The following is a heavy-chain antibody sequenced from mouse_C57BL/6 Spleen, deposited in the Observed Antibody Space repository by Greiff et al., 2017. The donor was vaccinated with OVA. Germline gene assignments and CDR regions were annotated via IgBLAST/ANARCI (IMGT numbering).Heavy chain of an antibody. D-gene: IGHD2-4*01. CDR1: GYTFTSYW. CDR2: IHPNSGST. J-gene: IGHJ3*01. Sequence: QVQLQQPGAELVKPGASVKLSCKASGYTFTSYWMHWVKQRPGQGLEWIGMIHPNSGSTNYNEKFKSKATLTVDKSSSTAYMQLSSLTSEDSAVYYGARSPYDYDGFAYWGQGTLVTVSA. V-gene: IGHV1-64*01. CDR3: ARSPYDYDGFAY.